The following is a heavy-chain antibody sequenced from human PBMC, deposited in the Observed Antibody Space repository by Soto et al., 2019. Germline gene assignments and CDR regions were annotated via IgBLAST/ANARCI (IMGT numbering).Heavy chain of an antibody. V-gene: IGHV1-69*13. J-gene: IGHJ6*02. CDR3: AKVRYSSPMGYYYGMDV. Sequence: SVKVSCKASGGTFSSYAISWVRQAPGQGLEWMGGIIPIFGTANYAQKFQGRVTITADESTSTSYMEVNNLRSEDTAVYYCAKVRYSSPMGYYYGMDVWGQGTTVTVSS. D-gene: IGHD6-19*01. CDR2: IIPIFGTA. CDR1: GGTFSSYA.